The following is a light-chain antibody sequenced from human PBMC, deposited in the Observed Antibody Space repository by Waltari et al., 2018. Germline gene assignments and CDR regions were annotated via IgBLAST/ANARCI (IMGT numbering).Light chain of an antibody. CDR2: AAS. Sequence: DIQMTQSPSSLSASVGDRVTITCRASQSISNYLYWYQQKPGKATNLLIYAASTLQSGVPSRFSGSGSGTEFTLTIGSLQPEDFATYYCQQSHTTPWTFGQGTKVEIK. CDR3: QQSHTTPWT. J-gene: IGKJ1*01. CDR1: QSISNY. V-gene: IGKV1-39*01.